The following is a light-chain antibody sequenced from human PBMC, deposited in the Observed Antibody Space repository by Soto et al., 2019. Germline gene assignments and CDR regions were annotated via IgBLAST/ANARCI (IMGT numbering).Light chain of an antibody. CDR3: LQDINYPWT. CDR2: KAS. Sequence: DIKMNQSLSTLSASVGDRVTITCRASQSISSWLAWYQQKPGKAPKLLIYKASSLESGVPPRFSGSGSGTDFTLAISSLQPEDSATYYCLQDINYPWTFGQGTKVDIK. J-gene: IGKJ1*01. CDR1: QSISSW. V-gene: IGKV1-5*03.